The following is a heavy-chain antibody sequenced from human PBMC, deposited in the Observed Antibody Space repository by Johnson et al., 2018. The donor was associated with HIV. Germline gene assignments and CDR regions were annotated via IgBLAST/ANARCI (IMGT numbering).Heavy chain of an antibody. V-gene: IGHV3-30*19. CDR3: ATEVYRMTAFDI. CDR1: GFTFSSYG. Sequence: QVQLVESGGGVVQSGRSLRLSCAASGFTFSSYGMHWVRQAPGQGLEWVAVMWYDGSNKYYADSVKGRFTISRDNSKNTLYLQMNSLRAEDTAVYYCATEVYRMTAFDIWGQGTMVTVSS. CDR2: MWYDGSNK. J-gene: IGHJ3*02. D-gene: IGHD2/OR15-2a*01.